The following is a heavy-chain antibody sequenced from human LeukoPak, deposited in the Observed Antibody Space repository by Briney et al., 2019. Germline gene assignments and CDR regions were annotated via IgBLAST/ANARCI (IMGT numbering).Heavy chain of an antibody. J-gene: IGHJ4*02. CDR2: ISGGGDAT. D-gene: IGHD6-13*01. CDR1: GFTFSNYW. CDR3: AKDRGSWHFDY. V-gene: IGHV3-NL1*01. Sequence: GGSLRLSCAASGFTFSNYWMHWVRQAPGKGLVWVSTISGGGDATYYADSVKGRFTISRDNSKNTLYLQMNSLRAEDTAVYYCAKDRGSWHFDYWGQGTLVTVSS.